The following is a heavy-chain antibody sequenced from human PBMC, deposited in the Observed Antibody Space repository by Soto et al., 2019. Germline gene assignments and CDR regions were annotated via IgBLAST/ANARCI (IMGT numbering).Heavy chain of an antibody. J-gene: IGHJ3*02. D-gene: IGHD4-17*01. Sequence: QVQLVQSGAEVKKPGSSVKVSCKASGGTFSSYTISWVRQAPGQGLEWMGRIIPILGIANYAQKFQGRVTITADKATSTAYMELSSLRSEDTAVYYCARGGMTTVTTSAFDIWGQGTMVTVSS. CDR1: GGTFSSYT. CDR2: IIPILGIA. V-gene: IGHV1-69*02. CDR3: ARGGMTTVTTSAFDI.